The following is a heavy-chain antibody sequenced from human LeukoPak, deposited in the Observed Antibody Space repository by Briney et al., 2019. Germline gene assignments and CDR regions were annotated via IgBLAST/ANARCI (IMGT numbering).Heavy chain of an antibody. J-gene: IGHJ5*02. D-gene: IGHD5-24*01. Sequence: GGSLRLSCAASGFTFSSYAMHWVRQAAGKGLEYVSAIDNNGGSTYYANSVRGRFTISRDNSKNTLYLQMGSLRVEGMAVYYCARVAGDGWFDPWGQGTLLTVSS. V-gene: IGHV3-64*01. CDR3: ARVAGDGWFDP. CDR2: IDNNGGST. CDR1: GFTFSSYA.